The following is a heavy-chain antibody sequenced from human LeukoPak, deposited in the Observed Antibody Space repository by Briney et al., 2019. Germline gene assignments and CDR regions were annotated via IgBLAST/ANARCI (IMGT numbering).Heavy chain of an antibody. CDR1: GFTFSTYS. D-gene: IGHD2-15*01. CDR3: ARDMSPCSAGACYSDY. Sequence: GGSLRLSCAASGFTFSTYSMNWVRQAPGKGLEWVSSISLSSTCIYHADSVKGRFTISRDNAKNSLYLQMSSLRAEDTAMYYCARDMSPCSAGACYSDYWGQGTLVTVSS. V-gene: IGHV3-21*01. J-gene: IGHJ4*02. CDR2: ISLSSTCI.